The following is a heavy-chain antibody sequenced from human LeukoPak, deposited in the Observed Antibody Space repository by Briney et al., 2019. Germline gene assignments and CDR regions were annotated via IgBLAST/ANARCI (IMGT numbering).Heavy chain of an antibody. V-gene: IGHV3-7*01. CDR2: IRHDGSEK. CDR1: GFSFSTYW. J-gene: IGHJ5*02. CDR3: ANGGTYSSGP. D-gene: IGHD3-22*01. Sequence: GGSLRLSCAASGFSFSTYWMSWVRQAPGKGLEWVANIRHDGSEKFYVDSVKGRFTISRDNAKNSLFLQINSLRAEDTAVYYCANGGTYSSGPWGQGTLVTVSS.